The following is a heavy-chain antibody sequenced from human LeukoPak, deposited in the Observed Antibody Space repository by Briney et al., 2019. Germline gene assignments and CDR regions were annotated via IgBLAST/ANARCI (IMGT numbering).Heavy chain of an antibody. Sequence: ASVKVSCKASGYTFTGYYMHWVRQAPGQGLDWMGRINPNSGGTNYAQKFQGRVTMNRDTSISTAYMELSRLRSDDTAVYYCARSTTVTPFDYWGQGTLVTVSS. CDR1: GYTFTGYY. D-gene: IGHD4-17*01. CDR2: INPNSGGT. J-gene: IGHJ4*02. CDR3: ARSTTVTPFDY. V-gene: IGHV1-2*06.